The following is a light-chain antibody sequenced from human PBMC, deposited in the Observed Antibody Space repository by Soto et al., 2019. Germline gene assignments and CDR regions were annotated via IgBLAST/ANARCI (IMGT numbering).Light chain of an antibody. Sequence: EIVLTQSPDTLYLSPGEGATLSCRASQRVNSSYLAWYQQKPGPAPRLLISGASDRATGVPARVSGSGYGTDFTLTISRLEHEDFEVYYCQQYVNSPVTFGQGTKLQIK. CDR3: QQYVNSPVT. CDR2: GAS. V-gene: IGKV3-20*01. CDR1: QRVNSSY. J-gene: IGKJ2*01.